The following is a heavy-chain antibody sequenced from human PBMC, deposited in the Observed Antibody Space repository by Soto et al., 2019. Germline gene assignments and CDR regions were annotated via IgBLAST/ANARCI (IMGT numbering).Heavy chain of an antibody. CDR1: GGTFSSYA. D-gene: IGHD3-22*01. J-gene: IGHJ3*02. CDR3: ARDRSRRYYDSSGSLAGDFDI. V-gene: IGHV1-69*06. CDR2: IIPIFGTA. Sequence: SVKVSCKASGGTFSSYAISWVRQAPGQGLEWMGGIIPIFGTANYAQKFQGRVTITADKSTSTAYMELSSLRSEDTAVYYCARDRSRRYYDSSGSLAGDFDIWGQGTMVTVSS.